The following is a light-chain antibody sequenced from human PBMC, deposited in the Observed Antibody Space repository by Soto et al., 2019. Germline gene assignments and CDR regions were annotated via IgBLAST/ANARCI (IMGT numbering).Light chain of an antibody. CDR2: DVS. Sequence: QSALTQPASVSESPGQSITISCTGSSSDVGGYNYVSWYQHHPGNAPKLIIYDVSNRPSGVSNRFSGSKSGNTASLTISGLQAEDEADYYCSSYTSSSSVLFGGGTKLTVL. CDR1: SSDVGGYNY. J-gene: IGLJ2*01. V-gene: IGLV2-14*03. CDR3: SSYTSSSSVL.